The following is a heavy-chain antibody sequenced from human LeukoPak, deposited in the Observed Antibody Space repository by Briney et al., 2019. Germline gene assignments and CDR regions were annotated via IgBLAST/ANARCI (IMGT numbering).Heavy chain of an antibody. V-gene: IGHV1-8*01. CDR2: MNPNSGNT. CDR3: AKVPLWFGELSIAD. J-gene: IGHJ4*02. CDR1: GYTFTSYD. Sequence: ASVKVSCKASGYTFTSYDINWVRQATGQGLEWMGWMNPNSGNTGYAQKFQGRVTITRNTSISTAYMELSSLRAEDTAVYYCAKVPLWFGELSIADWGQGTLVTVSS. D-gene: IGHD3-10*01.